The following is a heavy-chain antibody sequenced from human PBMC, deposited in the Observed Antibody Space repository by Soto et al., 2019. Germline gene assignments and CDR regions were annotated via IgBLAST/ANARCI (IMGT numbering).Heavy chain of an antibody. CDR2: IFFNGIT. D-gene: IGHD1-20*01. Sequence: SETLSLTCAVSGDSISDGPYFWTWIRQPPGKGLEWIGYIFFNGITYYSPSLKSRLTISVDTSKNHFSLSLTSATAADTAVYYCARESGITGTRAFNHSGQGILVTVSS. CDR3: ARESGITGTRAFNH. J-gene: IGHJ4*03. V-gene: IGHV4-31*11. CDR1: GDSISDGPYF.